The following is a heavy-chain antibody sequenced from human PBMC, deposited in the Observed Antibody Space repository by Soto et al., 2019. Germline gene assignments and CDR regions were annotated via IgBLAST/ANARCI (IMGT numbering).Heavy chain of an antibody. CDR3: ARDSSTGYYLSDFDY. CDR1: GFTFSNYN. Sequence: GESLKISCAASGFTFSNYNMNWVRQAPGKGLEWVASISTRSHYIYYADSLKGRFTISRDNAKNSVDLQISSLRAEDTAVYYCARDSSTGYYLSDFDYWGQGTLVTVSS. V-gene: IGHV3-21*01. J-gene: IGHJ4*02. CDR2: ISTRSHYI. D-gene: IGHD3-9*01.